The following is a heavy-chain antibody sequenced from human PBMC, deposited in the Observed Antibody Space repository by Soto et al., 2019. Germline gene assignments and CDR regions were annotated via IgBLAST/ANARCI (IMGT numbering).Heavy chain of an antibody. J-gene: IGHJ4*02. CDR1: GGSISSSNYF. Sequence: PSETLSLTCTVSGGSISSSNYFWGWIRQPPGKGLEWIGSFYYTGSTYYNPSLKSRVTISVDTSKNQFYLKLSSVTAADTAVYYCARVAATMIVVVINRRKEYYFDYWGQGTLVTVSS. D-gene: IGHD3-22*01. CDR2: FYYTGST. V-gene: IGHV4-39*01. CDR3: ARVAATMIVVVINRRKEYYFDY.